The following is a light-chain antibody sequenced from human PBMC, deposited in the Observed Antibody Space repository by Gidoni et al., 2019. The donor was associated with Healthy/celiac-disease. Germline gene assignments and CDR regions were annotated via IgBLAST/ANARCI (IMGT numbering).Light chain of an antibody. J-gene: IGLJ2*01. CDR2: EGS. CDR3: CSYAGSSTPVV. V-gene: IGLV2-23*01. Sequence: SALPHPASVSGSPGQHITISCPGTCSDVGSYTLVSWYQQHPVKAPKLMIYEGSRRPSGVSNRFSGSKSGNTASLTISGLQAEDEADYYCCSYAGSSTPVVFGGGTKLTVL. CDR1: CSDVGSYTL.